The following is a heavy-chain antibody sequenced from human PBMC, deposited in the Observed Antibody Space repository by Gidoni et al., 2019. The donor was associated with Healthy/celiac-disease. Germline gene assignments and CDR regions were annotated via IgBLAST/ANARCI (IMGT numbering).Heavy chain of an antibody. CDR3: ARARGLDY. CDR2: INPNSGGT. J-gene: IGHJ4*02. CDR1: GYTFTGYY. Sequence: QVQLVPSGAEVKKPGASVKVSCKASGYTFTGYYMHWVRQAPGQGLEWMGWINPNSGGTNYAQTFQGRVTMTRDTSISTAYMELSRLRSDDTAVYYCARARGLDYWGQGTLVTVSS. V-gene: IGHV1-2*02.